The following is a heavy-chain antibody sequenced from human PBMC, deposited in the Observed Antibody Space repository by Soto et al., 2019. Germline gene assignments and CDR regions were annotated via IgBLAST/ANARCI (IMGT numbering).Heavy chain of an antibody. CDR3: ARHPYSSSSHDAFDI. J-gene: IGHJ3*02. V-gene: IGHV4-39*01. D-gene: IGHD6-6*01. CDR1: GGSISSSSYY. CDR2: IYYSGST. Sequence: QLQLQESGPGLVKPSETLSLTCTVSGGSISSSSYYWGWIRQPPGKGLEWIGSIYYSGSTYYNPSLKSRVTISVDTSKNQFSLKLSSVTAADTAVYYCARHPYSSSSHDAFDIWGQGTMVTVSS.